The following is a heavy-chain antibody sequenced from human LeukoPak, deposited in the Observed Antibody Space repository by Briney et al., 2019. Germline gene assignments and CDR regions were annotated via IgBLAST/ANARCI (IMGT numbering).Heavy chain of an antibody. D-gene: IGHD3-10*01. CDR3: ARLVWLGESPGSWFDS. CDR2: IHYSGST. Sequence: SETLSLTCSVSGGSITRHFWSWIRQPPGKGLEWIGYIHYSGSTNYNPSLKSRVTISPDTSKNQLLLKLNSVTAADTAVYYCARLVWLGESPGSWFDSWGQGTLVTVSS. J-gene: IGHJ5*01. V-gene: IGHV4-59*11. CDR1: GGSITRHF.